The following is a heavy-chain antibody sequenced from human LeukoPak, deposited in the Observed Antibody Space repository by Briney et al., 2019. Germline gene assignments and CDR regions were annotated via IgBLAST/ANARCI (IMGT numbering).Heavy chain of an antibody. J-gene: IGHJ6*02. V-gene: IGHV3-7*03. Sequence: GGSLRLSCAASGFTFSSYWMSGVRPAPRRGGEWVANIKQDGSEKYYVDSVKGRFTNSRDNAKNSLYLQMNSLRAEDTAVYYCARVRKTNPDDDFWSGYYYYYGMDVWGQGTTVTVSS. D-gene: IGHD3-3*01. CDR1: GFTFSSYW. CDR3: ARVRKTNPDDDFWSGYYYYYGMDV. CDR2: IKQDGSEK.